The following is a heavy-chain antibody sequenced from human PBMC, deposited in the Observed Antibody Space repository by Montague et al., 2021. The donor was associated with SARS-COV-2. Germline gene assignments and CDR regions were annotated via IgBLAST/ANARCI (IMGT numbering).Heavy chain of an antibody. Sequence: SETLSLTCTVSAGSLSSRSNYWGWIRQPPGMGLQWIGSVYSAGSTYYSPSLKSRVTISLDTSKNQFSLKLSSVTAADTAVYYCARDEYNRYWYKYWGQGALGTVSS. CDR3: ARDEYNRYWYKY. CDR2: VYSAGST. D-gene: IGHD2-8*02. V-gene: IGHV4-39*07. J-gene: IGHJ4*02. CDR1: AGSLSSRSNY.